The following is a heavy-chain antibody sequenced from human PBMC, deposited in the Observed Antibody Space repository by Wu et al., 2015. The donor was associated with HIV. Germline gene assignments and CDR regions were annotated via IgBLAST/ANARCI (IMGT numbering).Heavy chain of an antibody. Sequence: QVQLVQSGAEVKKPGASVKVSCKASGYTFTDFFIHWVRQAPGQGLEWMGWVSPNTGDTNYAQKFQGRVTMTRDTSINTAFMELTSLTSDDTAMYYCARVFSLRWCICLVFWATTWGQG. J-gene: IGHJ4*02. CDR2: VSPNTGDT. V-gene: IGHV1-2*02. CDR1: GYTFTDFF. D-gene: IGHD2-8*02. CDR3: ARVFSLRWCICLVFWATT.